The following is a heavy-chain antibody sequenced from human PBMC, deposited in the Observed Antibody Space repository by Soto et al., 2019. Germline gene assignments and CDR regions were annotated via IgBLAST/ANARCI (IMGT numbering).Heavy chain of an antibody. V-gene: IGHV3-23*01. D-gene: IGHD4-17*01. Sequence: GGSLRLSCAASGFTFSSYAMSWVRQAPGKGLEWVSAISGSGGSTYYADSVKGRFTISRDNSKNTLYLQMNSLRAEDTAVYYCAKEVPDYGDYGRRQWFDYWGQGTLVTVSS. CDR1: GFTFSSYA. CDR3: AKEVPDYGDYGRRQWFDY. J-gene: IGHJ4*02. CDR2: ISGSGGST.